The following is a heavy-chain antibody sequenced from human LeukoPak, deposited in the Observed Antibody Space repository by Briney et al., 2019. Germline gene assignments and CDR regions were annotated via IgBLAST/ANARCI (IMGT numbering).Heavy chain of an antibody. CDR1: GFTFSNAW. D-gene: IGHD6-19*01. Sequence: GGSLRLSCAASGFTFSNAWMSWVRQAPGKGLEWVSSISSSSSYIYYADSVKGRFTISRDNAKNSLYLQMNSLRAEDTAVYYCASSPGGKYSSGWYEIDYWGQGTLVTVSS. CDR2: ISSSSSYI. J-gene: IGHJ4*02. CDR3: ASSPGGKYSSGWYEIDY. V-gene: IGHV3-21*01.